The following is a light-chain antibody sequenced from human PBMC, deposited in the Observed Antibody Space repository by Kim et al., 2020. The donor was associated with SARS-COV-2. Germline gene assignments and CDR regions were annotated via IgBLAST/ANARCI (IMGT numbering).Light chain of an antibody. CDR1: NSDVGVYEF. J-gene: IGLJ1*01. V-gene: IGLV2-8*01. CDR3: CSYAGDNKYV. Sequence: GQSGTISCTGTNSDVGVYEFVSWYQQHPGAAPKVVIYDVHKRPSGVPDRFSGSKSGNTATLTVSSLQAADEADYFCCSYAGDNKYVFGTGTKVTVL. CDR2: DVH.